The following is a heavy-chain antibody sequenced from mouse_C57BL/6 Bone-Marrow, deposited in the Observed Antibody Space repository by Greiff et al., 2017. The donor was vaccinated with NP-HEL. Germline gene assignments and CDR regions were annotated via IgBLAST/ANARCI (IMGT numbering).Heavy chain of an antibody. CDR2: ISSGSSTI. CDR1: GFTFSDYG. V-gene: IGHV5-17*01. J-gene: IGHJ4*01. D-gene: IGHD1-1*01. CDR3: ARKMITTVVAPRFAMDY. Sequence: EVMLVESGGGLVKPGGSLKLSCAASGFTFSDYGMHWVRQASEKGLEWVAYISSGSSTIYYADTVKGRFTISRDNAKNTLFLQMTSLRSEDTAMYYCARKMITTVVAPRFAMDYWGQGTSVTVSS.